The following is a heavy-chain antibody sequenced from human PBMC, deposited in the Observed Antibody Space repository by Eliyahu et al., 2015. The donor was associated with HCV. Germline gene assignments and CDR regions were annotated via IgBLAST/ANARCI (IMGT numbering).Heavy chain of an antibody. CDR3: ARSCTSCAPFGVIEYWYFDL. Sequence: QVQLQESGPGLVKPSQTLSLXCTVSGDSXSSGGXYWSXXRQHPGKGLEWIGYMSYSGSTYYNPSLKSRVTISVDTSKNQFSLKLNSVTAADTAVYYCARSCTSCAPFGVIEYWYFDLWGRGTLVTVSS. V-gene: IGHV4-31*03. D-gene: IGHD3-3*01. J-gene: IGHJ2*01. CDR2: MSYSGST. CDR1: GDSXSSGGXY.